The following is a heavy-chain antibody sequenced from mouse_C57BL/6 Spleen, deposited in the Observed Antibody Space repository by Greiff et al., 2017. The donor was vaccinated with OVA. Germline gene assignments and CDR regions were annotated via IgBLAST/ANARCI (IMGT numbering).Heavy chain of an antibody. V-gene: IGHV1-69*01. CDR3: ARSDYYGSSYIDY. D-gene: IGHD1-1*01. CDR2: IDPSDSYT. J-gene: IGHJ2*01. CDR1: GYTFTSYW. Sequence: QVQLQQPGAELVMPGASVKLSCKASGYTFTSYWMHWVKQRPGQGLEWIGEIDPSDSYTNSNQKFKGKSTLTVDKSSSTAYMQLSSLTSEDSAVDYCARSDYYGSSYIDYWGQGTTLTVSS.